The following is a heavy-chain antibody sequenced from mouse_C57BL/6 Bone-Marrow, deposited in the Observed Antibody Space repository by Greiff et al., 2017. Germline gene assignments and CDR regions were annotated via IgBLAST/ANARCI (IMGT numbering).Heavy chain of an antibody. V-gene: IGHV14-3*01. CDR1: GFIIKNTY. CDR2: IDPANGNT. Sequence: VHVKQSVAELVRPGASVKLSCTASGFIIKNTYMHWVKQRPEQGLEWIGRIDPANGNTKYAPKFQGKATITADTSSNTAYLQLSSLTSEDTAIYYCASFIGNYAMDYWGQGTSVTVSS. D-gene: IGHD1-1*01. J-gene: IGHJ4*01. CDR3: ASFIGNYAMDY.